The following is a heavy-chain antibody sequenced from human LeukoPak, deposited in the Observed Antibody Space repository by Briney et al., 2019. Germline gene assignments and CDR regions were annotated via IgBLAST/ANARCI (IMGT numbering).Heavy chain of an antibody. CDR1: GFTFSRNW. CDR2: IKYDGSYA. Sequence: GGSLRLSCAASGFTFSRNWMHWVRLGSGKGLVWVSRIKYDGSYANYADSVKSRFTISRDNAKNTLYLQMNSLRAEDTAVYFCVRDNDKYSFDIWGQGTMVTVSS. V-gene: IGHV3-74*01. J-gene: IGHJ3*02. D-gene: IGHD1-1*01. CDR3: VRDNDKYSFDI.